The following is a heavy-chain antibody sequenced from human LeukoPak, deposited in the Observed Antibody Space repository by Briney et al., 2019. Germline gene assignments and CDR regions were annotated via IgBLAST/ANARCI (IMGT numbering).Heavy chain of an antibody. D-gene: IGHD3-22*01. CDR2: ISGSGGST. Sequence: GGSLRLSCAASGFTFDDYAMHWVRQAPGKGLEWVSAISGSGGSTYYADSVKGRFTISRDNSKNTLYLQMNSLRAEDTAVYYCAKVTYYYDSSGPLEFDPWGQGTLVTVSS. V-gene: IGHV3-23*01. CDR3: AKVTYYYDSSGPLEFDP. J-gene: IGHJ5*02. CDR1: GFTFDDYA.